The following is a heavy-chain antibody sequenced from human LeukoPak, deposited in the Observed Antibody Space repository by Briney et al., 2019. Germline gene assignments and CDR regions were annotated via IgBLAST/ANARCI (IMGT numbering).Heavy chain of an antibody. J-gene: IGHJ6*02. D-gene: IGHD1-1*01. CDR2: ISYDGSNK. V-gene: IGHV3-30*03. CDR1: GSTFSSYG. CDR3: ARIHNPNYYYFYGMDV. Sequence: PGRSLRLSCAASGSTFSSYGMHWVRQAPGKGLEWVAVISYDGSNKYYEDSVKGRFTISRDNSKNTLYLQMNSLSAEDTAVYYCARIHNPNYYYFYGMDVWGQGTTVTVSS.